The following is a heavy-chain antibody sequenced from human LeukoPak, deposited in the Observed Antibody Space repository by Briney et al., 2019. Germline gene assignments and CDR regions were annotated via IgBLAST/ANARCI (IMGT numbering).Heavy chain of an antibody. Sequence: ASVKVSCKASGYTFTSYGINWVRQATGQGLEWMGWMNPNSGDTGYAQKFQGRVTMTRNTSISTAYMELSSLRSEDTAVYYCARGFFFFGAQTGPWFDPWGQGTLVTVSS. V-gene: IGHV1-8*02. J-gene: IGHJ5*02. D-gene: IGHD1-14*01. CDR3: ARGFFFFGAQTGPWFDP. CDR1: GYTFTSYG. CDR2: MNPNSGDT.